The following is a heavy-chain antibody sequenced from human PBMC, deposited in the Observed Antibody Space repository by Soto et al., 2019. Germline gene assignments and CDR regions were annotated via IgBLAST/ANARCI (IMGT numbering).Heavy chain of an antibody. CDR2: IHWNDDK. CDR1: GFSLSVYGVR. J-gene: IGHJ5*02. D-gene: IGHD3-22*01. V-gene: IGHV2-5*01. Sequence: SCPTLVNPTQTLTLTCSFSGFSLSVYGVRVIWFRQPPGETLEWLALIHWNDDKRYSPYLKSRLTITKDTSKNQVVLTLTNLDPLDTGTYFCAHTKDSSGFLTSWGQGILVTVSS. CDR3: AHTKDSSGFLTS.